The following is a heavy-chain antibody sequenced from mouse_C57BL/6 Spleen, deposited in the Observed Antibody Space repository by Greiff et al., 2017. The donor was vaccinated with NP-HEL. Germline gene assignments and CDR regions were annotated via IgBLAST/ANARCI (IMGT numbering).Heavy chain of an antibody. CDR3: ARDAYFDY. V-gene: IGHV1-69*01. CDR1: GYTFTSYW. J-gene: IGHJ2*01. Sequence: QVQLQQPGAELVMPGASVKLSCKASGYTFTSYWMHWVKQRPGQGLEWIGEIDPSDSYTNYTQKFKGKSTLTVDKSSSTAYMQLSSLTSEDSAVYYCARDAYFDYWGQGTTLTVSS. CDR2: IDPSDSYT.